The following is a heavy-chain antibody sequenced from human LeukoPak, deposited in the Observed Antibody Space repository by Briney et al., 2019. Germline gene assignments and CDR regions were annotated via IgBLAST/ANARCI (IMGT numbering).Heavy chain of an antibody. CDR1: GFTFSDYY. D-gene: IGHD5-24*01. CDR3: AKDTGEMATDY. CDR2: ISSSGSTI. V-gene: IGHV3-11*01. J-gene: IGHJ4*02. Sequence: GGSLRLSCAASGFTFSDYYMSWIRQAPGKGLEWVSYISSSGSTIYYADSVKGRFTISRDNAKNSLYLQMNSLRAEDTALYYCAKDTGEMATDYWGQGTLVTVSS.